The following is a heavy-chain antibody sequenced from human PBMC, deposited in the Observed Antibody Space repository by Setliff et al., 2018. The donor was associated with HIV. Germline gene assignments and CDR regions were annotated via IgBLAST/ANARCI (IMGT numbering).Heavy chain of an antibody. CDR1: GGSFSSYY. CDR3: ARLTSGWPFDY. CDR2: VNHSGST. Sequence: PSETLSLTCAVYGGSFSSYYWSWIRQPPGKGLEWIGEVNHSGSTNYNPSLKSRVNISVDTSKNQFSLKLSSVTAADTAVYYCARLTSGWPFDYWGQGSLVTVSS. D-gene: IGHD3-10*01. J-gene: IGHJ4*02. V-gene: IGHV4-34*01.